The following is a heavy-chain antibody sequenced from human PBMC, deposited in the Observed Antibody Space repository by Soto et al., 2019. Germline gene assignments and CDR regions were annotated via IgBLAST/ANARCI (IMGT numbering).Heavy chain of an antibody. CDR1: GFSFFSYT. D-gene: IGHD1-7*01. V-gene: IGHV3-21*01. J-gene: IGHJ4*02. CDR3: TRSPRSITGTPTGGAQNDY. Sequence: EMQLVESGGDLVKPGGSLRLSCAGAGFSFFSYTMTWVRQAPGKGLEWVSSISSYNKYIYYADSVKGRFTISRDNAKSSLFLQMNSLRADDTAVYYCTRSPRSITGTPTGGAQNDYWGQGALVTVSS. CDR2: ISSYNKYI.